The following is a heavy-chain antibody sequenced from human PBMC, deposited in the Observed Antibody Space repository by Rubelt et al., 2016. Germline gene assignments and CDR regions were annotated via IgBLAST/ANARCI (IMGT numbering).Heavy chain of an antibody. D-gene: IGHD3-3*01. CDR3: ARMVNDFWSGYHNWFDP. V-gene: IGHV1-18*01. CDR1: GYTFTSYG. Sequence: QVQLVQSGAEVKKPGASVKVSCKASGYTFTSYGISWVRQAPGQGLEWMGWISAYNGNTNYAQKVQGGVTMTTDTSTSTAYMELRSLRFEETAVYYCARMVNDFWSGYHNWFDPWGQGTLVTVSS. CDR2: ISAYNGNT. J-gene: IGHJ5*02.